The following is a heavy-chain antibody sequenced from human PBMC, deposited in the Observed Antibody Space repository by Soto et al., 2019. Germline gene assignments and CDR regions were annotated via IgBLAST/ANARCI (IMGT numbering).Heavy chain of an antibody. J-gene: IGHJ4*02. CDR3: VKGEYYYDSSGYYPFDY. CDR1: GFTFSSYA. Sequence: PGGSLTLSCSAAGFTFSSYAMHWVRQAPGKGLEYVSSISTNGGSTHYADSVKVRFTISRDNSKNTQYLQMSSLRADDTSVYYCVKGEYYYDSSGYYPFDYWGQGT. V-gene: IGHV3-64D*06. D-gene: IGHD3-22*01. CDR2: ISTNGGST.